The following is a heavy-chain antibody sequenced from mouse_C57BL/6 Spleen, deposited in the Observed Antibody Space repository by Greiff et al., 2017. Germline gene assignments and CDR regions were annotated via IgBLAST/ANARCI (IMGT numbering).Heavy chain of an antibody. Sequence: VQLQQPGAELVKPGASVKLSCKASGYTFTSYWMHWVKQRPGQGLEWIGMIHPSDSSTNYNEKFKSKDILTVDKSSSTAYMQLSSLTSKDSAVYYCASSCYEYYFDYWGQGTTLTVSS. V-gene: IGHV1-64*01. D-gene: IGHD2-12*01. CDR2: IHPSDSST. CDR1: GYTFTSYW. J-gene: IGHJ2*01. CDR3: ASSCYEYYFDY.